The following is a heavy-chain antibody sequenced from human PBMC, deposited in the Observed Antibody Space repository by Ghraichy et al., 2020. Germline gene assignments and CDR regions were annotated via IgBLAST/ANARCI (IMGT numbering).Heavy chain of an antibody. D-gene: IGHD5-18*01. J-gene: IGHJ4*02. V-gene: IGHV3-53*01. CDR2: IYSGGST. CDR1: GFTVSSNY. Sequence: GGSLRLSCAASGFTVSSNYMSWVRQAPGKGLEWVSVIYSGGSTYYADSVKGRFTISRDNSKNTLYLQMNSLRAEDTAVYYCARGVPLDTAMAYQYYFDYWGQGTLVTVSS. CDR3: ARGVPLDTAMAYQYYFDY.